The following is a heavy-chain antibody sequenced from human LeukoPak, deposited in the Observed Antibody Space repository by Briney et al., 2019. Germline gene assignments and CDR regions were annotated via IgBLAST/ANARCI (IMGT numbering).Heavy chain of an antibody. J-gene: IGHJ4*02. Sequence: GESLKISCKGSGYSFPNYWIGWVRQMSGKGLEWMGIIYPGNSDTRYSPSFQGQVTISADKSISIAYLQWSSLKASDTAMYYCARRIVVAGNDYYDYWGQGTLVTVSS. CDR3: ARRIVVAGNDYYDY. CDR2: IYPGNSDT. D-gene: IGHD6-19*01. V-gene: IGHV5-51*01. CDR1: GYSFPNYW.